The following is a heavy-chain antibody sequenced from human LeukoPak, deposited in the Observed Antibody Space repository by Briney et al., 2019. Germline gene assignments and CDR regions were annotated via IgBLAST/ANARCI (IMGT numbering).Heavy chain of an antibody. CDR3: ARDRDTAMADY. CDR2: ISSSSSYI. V-gene: IGHV3-21*01. Sequence: GGSLRPSCAASGFTFSSYSMNWVRQAPGKGLEWVSSISSSSSYIYYADSVKGRFTISRDNAKNSLYLQMNSLRAEDTAVYYCARDRDTAMADYWGQGTLVTVSS. J-gene: IGHJ4*02. CDR1: GFTFSSYS. D-gene: IGHD5-18*01.